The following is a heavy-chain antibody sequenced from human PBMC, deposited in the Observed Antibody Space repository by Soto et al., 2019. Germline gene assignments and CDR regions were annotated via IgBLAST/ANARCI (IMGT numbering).Heavy chain of an antibody. V-gene: IGHV4-59*01. D-gene: IGHD4-17*01. J-gene: IGHJ4*02. Sequence: QVQLQESGPGLVKPSETLSLTCTVSGGSIRDYFWTWIRQPPGKGLEWIGYIYYSGRTNYNPSLKSRVSISVDTSKNHFSLQLRSVTAADTAVYYCARVGGDDFGDSEGFDYWGQGTLVTVSS. CDR3: ARVGGDDFGDSEGFDY. CDR2: IYYSGRT. CDR1: GGSIRDYF.